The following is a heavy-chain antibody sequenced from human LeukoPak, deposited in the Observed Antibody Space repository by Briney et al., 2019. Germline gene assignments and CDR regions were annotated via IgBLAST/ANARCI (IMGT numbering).Heavy chain of an antibody. CDR3: ARSGGWWDLLGLDY. V-gene: IGHV3-64*01. D-gene: IGHD1-26*01. CDR1: GFTFSSYA. J-gene: IGHJ4*02. CDR2: ISSNGGST. Sequence: PGGSLRLSCAASGFTFSSYAMHWVRQAPGKGLEYVSAISSNGGSTYYANSVKGRFTISRDNSKNTLYLQMGSLRAEDMAVYYCARSGGWWDLLGLDYWGQGTLVTVSS.